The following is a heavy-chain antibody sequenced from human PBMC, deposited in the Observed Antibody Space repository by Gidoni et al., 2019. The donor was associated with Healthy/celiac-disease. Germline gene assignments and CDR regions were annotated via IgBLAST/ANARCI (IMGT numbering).Heavy chain of an antibody. J-gene: IGHJ6*02. V-gene: IGHV1-2*02. CDR1: GYTFTGYY. D-gene: IGHD4-17*01. CDR3: AREKNGDYSFYYYGMDV. CDR2: IDPNSGGT. Sequence: QVQLVQSGAEGTKPGASVKVSCRASGYTFTGYYMHWVRQAPGQGLEWMGWIDPNSGGTNYAQKFQGRVTMTRDTSISTAYMELSRLSSDDTAVYYCAREKNGDYSFYYYGMDVWGQGTTVTVSS.